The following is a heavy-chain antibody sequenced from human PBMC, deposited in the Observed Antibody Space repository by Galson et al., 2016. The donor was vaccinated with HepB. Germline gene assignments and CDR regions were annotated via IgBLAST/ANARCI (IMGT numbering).Heavy chain of an antibody. CDR2: FDPESRET. V-gene: IGHV1-24*01. D-gene: IGHD3-22*01. CDR3: AADHVYDYDSGGSPKFDF. J-gene: IGHJ4*02. CDR1: GFIFTDLS. Sequence: SVKVSCKVSGFIFTDLSMHWVRQAPGQGLEWLGGFDPESRETISAQKFQGRVTMTEDTSTDTAFMELSSLGSEDTAIYYCAADHVYDYDSGGSPKFDFWGQGTVVTVSS.